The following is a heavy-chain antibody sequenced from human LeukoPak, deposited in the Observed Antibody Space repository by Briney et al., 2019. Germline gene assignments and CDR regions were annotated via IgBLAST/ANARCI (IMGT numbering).Heavy chain of an antibody. J-gene: IGHJ6*03. CDR3: ARAPRRYSSSSGGLYYYYMDV. CDR1: GGSISSGSYY. Sequence: PSETLSLTCTVSGGSISSGSYYWSWIRQPAGKGLECIGRIYASGSTNYNPSLKSRVTISVDTSKNQFSLNLSSVSAADTAVYYCARAPRRYSSSSGGLYYYYMDVWGKGTTVTVSS. CDR2: IYASGST. V-gene: IGHV4-61*02. D-gene: IGHD6-6*01.